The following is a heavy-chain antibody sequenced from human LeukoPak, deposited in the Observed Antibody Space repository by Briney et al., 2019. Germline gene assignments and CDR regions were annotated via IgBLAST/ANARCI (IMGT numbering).Heavy chain of an antibody. D-gene: IGHD3-10*01. CDR2: IYYSGST. Sequence: SETLSLTCTVSGDSISGFYWSWIRQPPGKGLEWIAYIYYSGSTNYNPSLKSRVTILIETSKNQFSLNLRSVTAADTAVYYCARGGARGGSAFDIWGQGTMVTVSS. V-gene: IGHV4-59*01. CDR1: GDSISGFY. J-gene: IGHJ3*02. CDR3: ARGGARGGSAFDI.